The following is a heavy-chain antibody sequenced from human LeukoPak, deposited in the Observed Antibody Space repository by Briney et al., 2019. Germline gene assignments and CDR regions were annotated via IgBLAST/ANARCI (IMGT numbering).Heavy chain of an antibody. D-gene: IGHD3-22*01. CDR3: APPAPPPSYYYDSSGSGMDV. Sequence: PGGSLRLSCAASGFTFSSYAMSWVRQAPGKGLEWVSAISGSGGSTYYADSVKGRFTISRDNSKNTLYLQMNSLRAEDTAVYYCAPPAPPPSYYYDSSGSGMDVWGQGTTVTVSS. CDR2: ISGSGGST. J-gene: IGHJ6*02. CDR1: GFTFSSYA. V-gene: IGHV3-23*01.